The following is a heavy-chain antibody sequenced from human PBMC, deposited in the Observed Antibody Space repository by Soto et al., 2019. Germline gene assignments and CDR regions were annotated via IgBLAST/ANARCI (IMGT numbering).Heavy chain of an antibody. CDR2: ISGSGGRT. Sequence: GGSLRLSCAASGFTFSSYAMSWVRQAPGKGLEWVSAISGSGGRTYYADSGKGRVTISRDHPKNTLYLQMNSLRAEDTAVYYCAKAFDYDILTGYYGDVWGQGTTVTVSS. V-gene: IGHV3-23*01. CDR1: GFTFSSYA. D-gene: IGHD3-9*01. CDR3: AKAFDYDILTGYYGDV. J-gene: IGHJ6*02.